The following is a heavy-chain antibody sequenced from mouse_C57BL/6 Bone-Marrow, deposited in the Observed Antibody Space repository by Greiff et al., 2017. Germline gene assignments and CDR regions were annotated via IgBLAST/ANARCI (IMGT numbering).Heavy chain of an antibody. D-gene: IGHD2-3*01. CDR3: ARRWLLPYYYAMDY. Sequence: VMLVESGAELMKPGASVKLSCKATGYTFTGYWIVWVKQRPGHGLEWIGEILPGSGSTNYNEKFKGKATFTADTSSNTAYMQLSSLTTEDSAIYDCARRWLLPYYYAMDYWGQGTSVTVSS. CDR2: ILPGSGST. V-gene: IGHV1-9*01. CDR1: GYTFTGYW. J-gene: IGHJ4*01.